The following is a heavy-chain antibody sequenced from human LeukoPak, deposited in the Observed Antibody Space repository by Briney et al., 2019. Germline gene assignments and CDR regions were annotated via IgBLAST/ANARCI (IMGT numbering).Heavy chain of an antibody. V-gene: IGHV3-33*06. CDR1: GLSFSNSG. CDR2: IWSDGSKT. J-gene: IGHJ4*02. CDR3: AKDKGVRYFDY. D-gene: IGHD3-10*01. Sequence: GGSLRLSCAASGLSFSNSGMHWVRQAPGKGLEWVAMIWSDGSKTYYADSVKGRFTISRDNSKNTVYLQMNSLRAEDTAVYYCAKDKGVRYFDYWGQGTLVTASS.